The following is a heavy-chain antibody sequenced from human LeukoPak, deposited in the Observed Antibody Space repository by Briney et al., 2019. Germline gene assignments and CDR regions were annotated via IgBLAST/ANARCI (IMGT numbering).Heavy chain of an antibody. Sequence: GGSLRLSCAASGFTFSSYWIHWVRKAPGKGLVWVSRINSDGSSTSYADSVKGRFTISRDNAKNTLYLQMNSLRAEDTAVYYCAKAGRYSYGYGFDYWGQGTLVTVSS. CDR3: AKAGRYSYGYGFDY. CDR1: GFTFSSYW. J-gene: IGHJ4*02. V-gene: IGHV3-74*01. CDR2: INSDGSST. D-gene: IGHD5-18*01.